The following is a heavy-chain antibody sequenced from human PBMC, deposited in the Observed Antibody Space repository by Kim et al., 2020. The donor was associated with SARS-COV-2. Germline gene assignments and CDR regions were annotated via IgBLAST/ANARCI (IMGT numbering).Heavy chain of an antibody. CDR2: IYPGDSDT. J-gene: IGHJ6*02. V-gene: IGHV5-51*01. D-gene: IGHD6-13*01. CDR1: GYSFTSYW. CDR3: ARVPYSSSWYGDYYGMDV. Sequence: GESLKISCKGSGYSFTSYWIGWVRRMPGKGLEWMGIIYPGDSDTRYSPSFQGQVTISADKSISTAYLQWSSLKASDTAMYYCARVPYSSSWYGDYYGMDVWGQGTTVTVSS.